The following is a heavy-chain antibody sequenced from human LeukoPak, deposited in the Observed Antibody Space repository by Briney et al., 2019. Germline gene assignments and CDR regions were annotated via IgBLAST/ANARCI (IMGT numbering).Heavy chain of an antibody. CDR2: MTGPADTT. J-gene: IGHJ4*02. CDR1: GFNFNNFA. CDR3: AKGAEIDH. V-gene: IGHV3-23*01. Sequence: GGSLRLSCAASGFNFNNFAMSWVRQAPGKGLEWLSAMTGPADTTYYAESVKGRFTISRDYSKSMVSLQMNSLRVEDTAIYYCAKGAEIDHWGQGTLVTVSS.